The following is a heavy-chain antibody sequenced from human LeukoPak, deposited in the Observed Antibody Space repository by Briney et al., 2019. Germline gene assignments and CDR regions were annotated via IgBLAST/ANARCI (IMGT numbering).Heavy chain of an antibody. J-gene: IGHJ4*02. Sequence: PGGSLRLSCAASGFTFDDYAMHWVRQAPGKGLEWVSGISWNSGSIGYADSVKGRFTISRDNAKNSLYLQMNSLRAEDTALYYCAKDHLKGVYWGQGTLVTVSS. V-gene: IGHV3-9*01. CDR3: AKDHLKGVY. CDR2: ISWNSGSI. CDR1: GFTFDDYA.